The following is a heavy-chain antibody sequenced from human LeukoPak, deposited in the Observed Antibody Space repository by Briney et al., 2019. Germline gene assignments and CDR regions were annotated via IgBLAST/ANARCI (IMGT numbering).Heavy chain of an antibody. V-gene: IGHV3-21*01. J-gene: IGHJ4*02. CDR3: ARAFGYCSGGSCYSDY. Sequence: GGSLRLSCVVSVFTFSSNRMNWVRQAPWKGLEWVSSISSSSSYIYYADSVKGRFTISRDNAKNSLYLQMNSLRAEDTAVYYCARAFGYCSGGSCYSDYWGQGTLVTVSS. CDR2: ISSSSSYI. D-gene: IGHD2-15*01. CDR1: VFTFSSNR.